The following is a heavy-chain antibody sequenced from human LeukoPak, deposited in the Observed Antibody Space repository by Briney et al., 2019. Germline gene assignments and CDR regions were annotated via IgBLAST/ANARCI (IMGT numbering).Heavy chain of an antibody. V-gene: IGHV3-21*01. CDR1: GFTFSSYS. D-gene: IGHD4/OR15-4a*01. J-gene: IGHJ4*02. Sequence: GGSLRLSCAASGFTFSSYSMNWVRQASGKGLEWVSSISSSSSYICYADSVKGRFTISRDNAKNSLYLQMNSLRAEDTAVYYCARDYGGVYDYWGQGTLVTVSS. CDR3: ARDYGGVYDY. CDR2: ISSSSSYI.